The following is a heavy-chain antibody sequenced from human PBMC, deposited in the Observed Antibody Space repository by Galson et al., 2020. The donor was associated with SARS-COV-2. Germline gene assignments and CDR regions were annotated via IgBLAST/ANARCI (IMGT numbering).Heavy chain of an antibody. CDR2: IYHSGST. CDR1: GYSISSGYY. D-gene: IGHD3-22*01. J-gene: IGHJ4*02. Sequence: GYSISSGYYWGWIRQPPGKGLEWIGSIYHSGSTYYNPSLKSRVTISVDTSKNQFSLKLSSVTAADTAVYYCARAAPYYYDSSGYYCDYWGQGTLVTVSS. CDR3: ARAAPYYYDSSGYYCDY. V-gene: IGHV4-38-2*02.